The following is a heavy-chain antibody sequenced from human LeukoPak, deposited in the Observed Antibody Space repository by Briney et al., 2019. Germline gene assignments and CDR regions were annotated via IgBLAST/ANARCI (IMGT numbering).Heavy chain of an antibody. CDR2: INAGNGNT. CDR3: ARDGYYDSSGYHDAFDI. J-gene: IGHJ3*02. CDR1: GYTFTSYA. D-gene: IGHD3-22*01. V-gene: IGHV1-3*01. Sequence: GASVKVSCKASGYTFTSYAMHWVRQAPGQRLEWMGWINAGNGNTKYSQKFQGRVTITRDTSASTAYMELSSLRSEDTAVYYCARDGYYDSSGYHDAFDIWGQGTMVTVSS.